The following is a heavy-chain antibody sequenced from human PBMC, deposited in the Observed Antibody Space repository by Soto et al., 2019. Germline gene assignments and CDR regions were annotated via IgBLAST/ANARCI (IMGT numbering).Heavy chain of an antibody. CDR2: INTGTGHT. Sequence: QVQLEQSGAAVRKPGASLNVSCKTSGYTFRSYAMHWVRQAPGHRLEWMGWINTGTGHTKYSQKMQGRVTLTSDASAHTAYMQLSRLTSEDTAVYYCARADGYNFDTWFDPWGQGTLVTVSS. V-gene: IGHV1-3*04. CDR3: ARADGYNFDTWFDP. D-gene: IGHD1-1*01. CDR1: GYTFRSYA. J-gene: IGHJ5*02.